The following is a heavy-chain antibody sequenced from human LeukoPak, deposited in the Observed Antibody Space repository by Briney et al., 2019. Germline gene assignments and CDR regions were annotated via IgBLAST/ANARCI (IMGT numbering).Heavy chain of an antibody. Sequence: PGGSLRLSCAASGFTFSSYGMHWVRQAPGKGLEWVAVISYDGSNKYYADSVKGRFTISRDNSKNTLYLQMNRLRAEDTAVYYCAKDQYGSGSYYPTSIDYWGQGTLVTVSS. J-gene: IGHJ4*02. CDR2: ISYDGSNK. CDR3: AKDQYGSGSYYPTSIDY. CDR1: GFTFSSYG. V-gene: IGHV3-30*18. D-gene: IGHD3-10*01.